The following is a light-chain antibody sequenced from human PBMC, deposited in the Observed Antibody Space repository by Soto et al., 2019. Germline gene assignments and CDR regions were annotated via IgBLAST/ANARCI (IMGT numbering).Light chain of an antibody. CDR1: SSDIGNYNF. CDR2: DVS. Sequence: QSALTQPRSVSGSPGQSVTISCTGTSSDIGNYNFVSWYQQHAGKAPKLMIYDVSTRPSGVPGRFFGSKSGNTASLTISGLQSEDEADYYCCSYAGSYTYVFGTGTKVTVL. J-gene: IGLJ1*01. CDR3: CSYAGSYTYV. V-gene: IGLV2-11*01.